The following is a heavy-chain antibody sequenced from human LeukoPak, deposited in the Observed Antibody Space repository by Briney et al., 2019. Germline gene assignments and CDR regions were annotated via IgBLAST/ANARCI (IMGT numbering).Heavy chain of an antibody. J-gene: IGHJ6*02. V-gene: IGHV3-74*01. CDR1: GFTFSSYW. CDR2: INSDGSST. CDR3: ARDRSYGMDV. Sequence: GGSLRLSCAASGFTFSSYWMHWVRQAPGKGLVWVSHINSDGSSTSYADSVKGRFTISRDNAKNTLYLQMNSLRVEDTAVYYCARDRSYGMDVWGQGTTVTVSS.